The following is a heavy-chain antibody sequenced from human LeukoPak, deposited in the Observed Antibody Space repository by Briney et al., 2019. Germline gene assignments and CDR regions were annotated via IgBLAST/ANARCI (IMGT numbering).Heavy chain of an antibody. CDR3: AKSGCSGGSCYSGTYFDL. V-gene: IGHV3-23*01. CDR1: GFTFSSYA. J-gene: IGHJ2*01. CDR2: ISGCGGST. D-gene: IGHD2-15*01. Sequence: GGSLRLSCAASGFTFSSYAMSWVRQAPGKGLEWVSAISGCGGSTYYADSVKGRFTISRDNSKNTLYLQMNSLRAEDTAVYYCAKSGCSGGSCYSGTYFDLWGRGTLVTVSS.